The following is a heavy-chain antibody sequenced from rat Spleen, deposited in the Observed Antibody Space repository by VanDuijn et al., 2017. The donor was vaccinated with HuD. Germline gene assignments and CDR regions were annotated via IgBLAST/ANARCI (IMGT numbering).Heavy chain of an antibody. CDR2: IMNTGDST. V-gene: IGHV5-31*01. CDR3: TKTHTMGSRFAY. J-gene: IGHJ3*01. Sequence: EVQLVESGGGLVQPGRSLKLSCAASGFTFNNYWMTWIRQAPGKGLEWAASIMNTGDSTYYPEPVKGRFTISRDNTKNTLYLQMNSLRSEDTATYYCTKTHTMGSRFAYWGQGTLVTVSS. D-gene: IGHD1-9*01. CDR1: GFTFNNYW.